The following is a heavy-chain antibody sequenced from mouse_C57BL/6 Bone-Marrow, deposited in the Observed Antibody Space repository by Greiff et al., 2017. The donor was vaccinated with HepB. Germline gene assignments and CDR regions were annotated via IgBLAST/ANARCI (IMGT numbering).Heavy chain of an antibody. CDR1: GYTFTSYG. CDR2: IYPRSGNT. J-gene: IGHJ2*01. Sequence: VKLQESGAELARPGASVKLSCKASGYTFTSYGISWVKQRTGQGLEWIGEIYPRSGNTYYNEKFKGKATLTADKSSSTAYMELRSLTSEDSAVYFCARAYYGSSYVLDYWGQGTTLTVSS. V-gene: IGHV1-81*01. D-gene: IGHD1-1*01. CDR3: ARAYYGSSYVLDY.